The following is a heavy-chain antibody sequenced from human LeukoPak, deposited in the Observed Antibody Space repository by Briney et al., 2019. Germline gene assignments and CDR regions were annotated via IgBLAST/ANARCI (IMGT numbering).Heavy chain of an antibody. CDR2: ISGSGDTT. CDR3: AKADTPLPLRGPYFDY. Sequence: GGSLRLSCAASGFSFHNFSMSWVRQAPGKGLEWVSTISGSGDTTYYADSVKGRFTISKDNSKNTLYLQLNSLRVEDTAVYFCAKADTPLPLRGPYFDYRGQGALVTVSS. V-gene: IGHV3-23*01. D-gene: IGHD3-16*01. CDR1: GFSFHNFS. J-gene: IGHJ4*02.